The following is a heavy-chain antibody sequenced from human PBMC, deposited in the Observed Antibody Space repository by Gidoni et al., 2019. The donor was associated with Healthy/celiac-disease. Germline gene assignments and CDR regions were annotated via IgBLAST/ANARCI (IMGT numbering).Heavy chain of an antibody. V-gene: IGHV3-53*02. Sequence: EVQLVETGGGLIQPGGSLSLSCAASGFTVSSNYMSWVRQAPGKGLNWVSVIDSGGSTYYADSVKGRFTISRDNSKNTLYLQMNSLRAEDTAVYYCARVGKYCSSTSCYQRYGMDVWGQGTTVTVSS. CDR1: GFTVSSNY. CDR3: ARVGKYCSSTSCYQRYGMDV. CDR2: IDSGGST. D-gene: IGHD2-2*01. J-gene: IGHJ6*02.